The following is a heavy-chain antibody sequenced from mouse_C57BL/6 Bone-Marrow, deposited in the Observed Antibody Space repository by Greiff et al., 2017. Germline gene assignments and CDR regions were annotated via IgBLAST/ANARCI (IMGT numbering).Heavy chain of an antibody. D-gene: IGHD4-1*01. CDR3: SLAHWDDY. V-gene: IGHV14-4*01. J-gene: IGHJ2*01. CDR1: GFNIKDDY. CDR2: IDPENGVT. Sequence: EVQLQQSGAELVRPGASVKLSCTASGFNIKDDYMHWVKQRPEQGLEWIGWIDPENGVTEYASKFQGKATITADPSSNPAYLQLISLPSEDTTVYYYSLAHWDDYWGQGTTLTVSS.